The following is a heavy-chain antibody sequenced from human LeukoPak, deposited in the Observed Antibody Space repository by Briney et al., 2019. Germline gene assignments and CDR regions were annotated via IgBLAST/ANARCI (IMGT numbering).Heavy chain of an antibody. CDR2: IIPIFGTA. V-gene: IGHV1-69*13. J-gene: IGHJ4*02. D-gene: IGHD3-10*01. CDR1: GGTFSSYA. CDR3: AKDGGSYSADY. Sequence: ASVKVSCKASGGTFSSYAISWVRQAPGQGLEWMGGIIPIFGTANYAQKFQGRVTITADESTSTAYMELSSLRSEDTAVYYCAKDGGSYSADYWGQGTLVTVSS.